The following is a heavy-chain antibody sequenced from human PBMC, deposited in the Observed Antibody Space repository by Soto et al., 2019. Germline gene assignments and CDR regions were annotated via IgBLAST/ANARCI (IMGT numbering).Heavy chain of an antibody. Sequence: GGSLRLSCTASGFNFRSYAMSWVRQAPGKGLEWVSIISSNGESTYHTVATYYAASLGDRSTTSKNNPKNTLYLQMSSLRAENRAVFFCPKPLYFSSPSFYRGGDFFHVWGQGTMVT. CDR1: GFNFRSYA. J-gene: IGHJ3*01. CDR2: ISSNGESTYHTVAT. D-gene: IGHD2-2*01. CDR3: PKPLYFSSPSFYRGGDFFHV. V-gene: IGHV3-23*01.